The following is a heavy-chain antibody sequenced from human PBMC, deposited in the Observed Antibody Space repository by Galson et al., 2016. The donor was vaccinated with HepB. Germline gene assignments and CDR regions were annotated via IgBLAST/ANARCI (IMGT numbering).Heavy chain of an antibody. CDR1: GFTFKSSA. CDR2: IVVGSGNT. V-gene: IGHV1-58*01. J-gene: IGHJ6*02. D-gene: IGHD3-9*01. Sequence: SVKVSCKASGFTFKSSAVQWVRQARGQRLEWLGWIVVGSGNTNYAQKFQERVTITRDMSTSTASRELSSLRSEDTAVYYCAADRDSLTGHTGFYYYGMDVWGQGTTVTVSS. CDR3: AADRDSLTGHTGFYYYGMDV.